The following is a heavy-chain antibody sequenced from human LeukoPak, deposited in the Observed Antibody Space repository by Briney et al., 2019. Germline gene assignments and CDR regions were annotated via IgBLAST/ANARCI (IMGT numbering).Heavy chain of an antibody. D-gene: IGHD6-13*01. CDR2: IYTSGST. V-gene: IGHV4-61*02. Sequence: SQTLSLTCTVSGGSISSGSYYWSWFRQPAGKGLEWIGRIYTSGSTNYNPSLKSRVTISVDTSKNQFSLKLSSVTAADTAVYYCASPPAGYSSSWYGNWGQGTLVTVSS. CDR1: GGSISSGSYY. CDR3: ASPPAGYSSSWYGN. J-gene: IGHJ4*02.